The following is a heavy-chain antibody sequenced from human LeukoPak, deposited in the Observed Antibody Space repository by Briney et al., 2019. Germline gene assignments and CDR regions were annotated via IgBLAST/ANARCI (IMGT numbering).Heavy chain of an antibody. CDR2: INHSGST. J-gene: IGHJ4*02. CDR1: GGSFSGYY. CDR3: ARWNDFWSGFKYYFDY. D-gene: IGHD3-3*01. Sequence: SETLSLTCAVYGGSFSGYYWSWIRHPPGKGLEWMGEINHSGSTNYNPSLKSRVTISVDTSKNQFSLKLSSVTAADTAVYYCARWNDFWSGFKYYFDYWGQGTRVTVSS. V-gene: IGHV4-34*01.